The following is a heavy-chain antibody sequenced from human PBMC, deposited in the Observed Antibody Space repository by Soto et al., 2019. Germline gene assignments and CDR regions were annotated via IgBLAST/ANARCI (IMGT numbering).Heavy chain of an antibody. CDR3: ATGPLIAAAGTFDY. V-gene: IGHV1-69*02. CDR2: IIPILGIA. J-gene: IGHJ4*02. D-gene: IGHD6-13*01. CDR1: GGTFSSYT. Sequence: VQLVQSGAEVKKPGSSVKVSCKASGGTFSSYTISWVRQAPGQGLEWMGRIIPILGIANYAQKFQGRVTITADKSTSTAYMELSSLRSEDTAVYYCATGPLIAAAGTFDYWGQGTLVTVSS.